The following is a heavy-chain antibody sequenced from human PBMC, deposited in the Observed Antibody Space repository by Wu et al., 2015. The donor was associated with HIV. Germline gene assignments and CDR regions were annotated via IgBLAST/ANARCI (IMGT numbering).Heavy chain of an antibody. CDR3: ARVGVLLTSAQLLEYFQH. CDR1: GYTFTSFN. J-gene: IGHJ1*01. Sequence: QVQLVQSGAVVQKPGTSVRVSCKISGYTFTSFNINWIRQVPGRGLEWVGWMDPKSGSAAFGRDFQGRVSMTRDNSISTAYMDLSRVTSDDTAIYYCARVGVLLTSAQLLEYFQHWARALVSSSPQ. D-gene: IGHD1-26*01. V-gene: IGHV1-8*02. CDR2: MDPKSGSA.